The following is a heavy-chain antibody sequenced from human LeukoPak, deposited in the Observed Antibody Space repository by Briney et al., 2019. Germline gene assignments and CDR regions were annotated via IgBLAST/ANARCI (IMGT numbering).Heavy chain of an antibody. CDR2: ISGSGGST. V-gene: IGHV3-23*01. J-gene: IGHJ6*02. CDR1: GFTFSSYS. CDR3: VTSITMVRGVNHYYYYGMDV. Sequence: PGGSLRLSCAASGFTFSSYSMSWVRQAPGKGLEWVSAISGSGGSTYYADSVKGRFTISRDNSKNTLYLQMNSLRAEDTAVYYCVTSITMVRGVNHYYYYGMDVWGQGTTVTVSS. D-gene: IGHD3-10*01.